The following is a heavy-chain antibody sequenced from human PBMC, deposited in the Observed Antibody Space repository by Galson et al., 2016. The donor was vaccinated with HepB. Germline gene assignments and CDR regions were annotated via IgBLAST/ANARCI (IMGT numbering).Heavy chain of an antibody. CDR2: ISVYNGNT. CDR3: ARLPPGSTDFDF. V-gene: IGHV1-18*01. D-gene: IGHD4-17*01. Sequence: SVKVSCKASGYTFTNYGLSWVRQAPGQGLEWMGLISVYNGNTDFAQKLQGRVTMTTDTSTSTAYMELRSLRYDDTAVYYCARLPPGSTDFDFWGQGTLVTVSS. CDR1: GYTFTNYG. J-gene: IGHJ4*02.